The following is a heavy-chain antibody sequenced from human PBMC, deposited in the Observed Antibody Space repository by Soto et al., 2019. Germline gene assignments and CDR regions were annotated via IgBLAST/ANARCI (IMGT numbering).Heavy chain of an antibody. CDR2: IYYSGST. CDR1: GGSVSSGSYY. CDR3: VRRTMVRSDFDY. D-gene: IGHD3-10*01. J-gene: IGHJ4*02. V-gene: IGHV4-61*01. Sequence: SEPLSLTCTVSGGSVSSGSYYWSWIRQPPGKGLEWIGYIYYSGSTNYNPSLKSRVTLSVDTSKNPFSLKLSSVTAADTAVYYCVRRTMVRSDFDYWGQGTVLTVSS.